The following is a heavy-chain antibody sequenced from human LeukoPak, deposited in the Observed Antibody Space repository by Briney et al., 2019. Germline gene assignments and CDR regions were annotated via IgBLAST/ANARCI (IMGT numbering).Heavy chain of an antibody. J-gene: IGHJ4*02. Sequence: PGGSLRLSCAASGFTFSSYWMHWVRQAPGKGLVWVSRINSDGSSTSYADSVKGRFTISRDNAKNTLYLQMNSLRAEDTAVYYSARRGYRYGYPFDYWGLGTLVTVSS. V-gene: IGHV3-74*01. CDR3: ARRGYRYGYPFDY. D-gene: IGHD5-18*01. CDR1: GFTFSSYW. CDR2: INSDGSST.